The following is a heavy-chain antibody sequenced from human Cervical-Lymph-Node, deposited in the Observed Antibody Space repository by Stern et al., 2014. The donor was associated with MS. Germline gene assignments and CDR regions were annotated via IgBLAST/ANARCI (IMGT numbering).Heavy chain of an antibody. CDR3: AREGADNDAFDV. D-gene: IGHD1-26*01. V-gene: IGHV1-46*03. Sequence: VQLVESGAEVKKPGASVTVSCRTSGYTFIDYYIHWVRQAPGQGLEWMGIINLSDGATSYAQKFQCRVTMTRDTSTNTAYMQLGSLTSEDTAVFFCAREGADNDAFDVWGQGTMVTVSS. CDR1: GYTFIDYY. J-gene: IGHJ3*01. CDR2: INLSDGAT.